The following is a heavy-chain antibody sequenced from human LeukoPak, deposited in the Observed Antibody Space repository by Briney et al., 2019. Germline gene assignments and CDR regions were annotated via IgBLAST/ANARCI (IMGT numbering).Heavy chain of an antibody. CDR3: ARDRYSSSSGVDY. CDR2: ISSSSSYI. CDR1: GFTFSSSW. J-gene: IGHJ4*02. V-gene: IGHV3-21*01. Sequence: PGGSLRLSCAASGFTFSSSWMHWVRQAPGKGLEWVSSISSSSSYIYYADSVKGRFTISRDNAKNSPYLQMNSLRAEDTAVYYCARDRYSSSSGVDYWGQGTLVTVSS. D-gene: IGHD6-13*01.